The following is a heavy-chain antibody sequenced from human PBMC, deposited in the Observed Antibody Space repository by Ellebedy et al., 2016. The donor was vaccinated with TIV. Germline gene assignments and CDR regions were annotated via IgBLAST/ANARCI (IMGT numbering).Heavy chain of an antibody. J-gene: IGHJ6*03. CDR1: GYSFTRFG. CDR2: ISVYNNRT. Sequence: ASVKVSCKASGYSFTRFGIGWVRQAPGQGLEWVGWISVYNNRTDYAQKFQGRVTVRMDTSIDTAYMELRSLTSDDTAVYYCARGLWDHYYYMDVWGKGTTVTVSS. V-gene: IGHV1-18*01. D-gene: IGHD5-18*01. CDR3: ARGLWDHYYYMDV.